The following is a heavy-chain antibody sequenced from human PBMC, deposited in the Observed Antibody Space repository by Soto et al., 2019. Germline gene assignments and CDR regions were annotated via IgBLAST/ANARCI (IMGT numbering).Heavy chain of an antibody. CDR2: INPSGGST. J-gene: IGHJ6*02. D-gene: IGHD2-2*01. Sequence: ASVKVSCKASGYTFTSYYMHWVRQAPGQGLEWMGIINPSGGSTSYAQKFQGRVTMTRDTSKSTVYMELSSLRSEDTAVYYCAREGRPAPYYYYGMDVWGQGTTVTVSS. V-gene: IGHV1-46*01. CDR3: AREGRPAPYYYYGMDV. CDR1: GYTFTSYY.